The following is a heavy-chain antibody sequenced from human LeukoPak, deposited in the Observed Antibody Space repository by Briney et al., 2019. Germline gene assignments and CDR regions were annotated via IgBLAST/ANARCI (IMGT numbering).Heavy chain of an antibody. CDR1: GFTFSNAW. V-gene: IGHV3-15*01. Sequence: GGSLRLSCAASGFTFSNAWMSWVRQAPGKGLEWVGHIKSKTDGGTTDYAAPVRGRLTISRDDSKNTLYLQMNSLGTEDTAVYYCTTLRSIATDYWGQGTLVTVSS. J-gene: IGHJ4*02. CDR2: IKSKTDGGTT. D-gene: IGHD2-2*01. CDR3: TTLRSIATDY.